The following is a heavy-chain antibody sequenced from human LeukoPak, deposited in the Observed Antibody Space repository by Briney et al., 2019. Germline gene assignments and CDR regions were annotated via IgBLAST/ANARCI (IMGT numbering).Heavy chain of an antibody. CDR3: AREAIYPDY. D-gene: IGHD2-2*02. J-gene: IGHJ4*02. CDR1: GGSVSSGSYY. Sequence: PSETLSLTYTVSGGSVSSGSYYWSWIRQPPGKGLEWIGYIYYSGSTNYNPSLKSRVTISVDTSKNQFSLKLSSVTAADTAVYYCAREAIYPDYWGQGTLVTVSS. V-gene: IGHV4-61*01. CDR2: IYYSGST.